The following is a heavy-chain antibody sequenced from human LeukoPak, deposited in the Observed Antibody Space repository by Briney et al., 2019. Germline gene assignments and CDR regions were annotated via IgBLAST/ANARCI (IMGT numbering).Heavy chain of an antibody. V-gene: IGHV1-2*02. Sequence: ASVKVSCKVSGYTLTELSMHWVRQAPGQGLEWMGWINPNSGGTNYAQKFQGRVTMTRDTPISTAYMELSRLRSDDTAVYYCAKVRGIAAAGPYYYYYMDVWGKGTTVTVSS. CDR1: GYTLTELS. CDR3: AKVRGIAAAGPYYYYYMDV. D-gene: IGHD6-13*01. CDR2: INPNSGGT. J-gene: IGHJ6*03.